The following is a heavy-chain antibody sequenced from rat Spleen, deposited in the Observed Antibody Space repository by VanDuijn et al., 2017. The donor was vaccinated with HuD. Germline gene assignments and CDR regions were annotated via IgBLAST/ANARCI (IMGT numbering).Heavy chain of an antibody. CDR1: GFNFNDYW. J-gene: IGHJ2*01. D-gene: IGHD5-1*01. Sequence: EVKLVESGGGLVQPGRSLKLSCAASGFNFNDYWMGWVRQAPGKGLEWVATITGAGETTYYPDSVMGRFTISRDNAKSTLYLQMNSLRSEDTATYYCARENWVLDYWGQGVMVTVSS. CDR2: ITGAGETT. CDR3: ARENWVLDY. V-gene: IGHV5-31*01.